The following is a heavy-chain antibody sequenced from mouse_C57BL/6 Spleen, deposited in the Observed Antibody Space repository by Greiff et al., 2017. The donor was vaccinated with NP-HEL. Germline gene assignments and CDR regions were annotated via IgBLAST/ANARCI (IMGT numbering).Heavy chain of an antibody. CDR2: IDPSDSET. D-gene: IGHD1-1*01. J-gene: IGHJ3*01. CDR1: GYTFTSYW. Sequence: QVQLQQPGAELVRPGSSVKLSCKASGYTFTSYWMHLVKQRPIQGLEWIGNIDPSDSETHYNQKFKDKATLTVDKSSSTAYMQLSSLTSEDSAVYYCARGYGSSYGAWFAYWGQGTLVTVSA. CDR3: ARGYGSSYGAWFAY. V-gene: IGHV1-52*01.